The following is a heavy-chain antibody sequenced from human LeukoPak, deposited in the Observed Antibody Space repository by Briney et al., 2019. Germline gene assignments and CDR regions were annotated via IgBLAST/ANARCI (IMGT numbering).Heavy chain of an antibody. Sequence: SETLSLTCAVYGGFFSAYYWSWIRQPPGKGPEWIGEITHSGSTNYNMTLKSRVTISVDTSKNQFSLKLSSVTAADTAMYYCSQLYDSSGYRQDYWGQGTLVTVSS. CDR3: SQLYDSSGYRQDY. CDR2: ITHSGST. V-gene: IGHV4-34*01. D-gene: IGHD3-22*01. J-gene: IGHJ4*02. CDR1: GGFFSAYY.